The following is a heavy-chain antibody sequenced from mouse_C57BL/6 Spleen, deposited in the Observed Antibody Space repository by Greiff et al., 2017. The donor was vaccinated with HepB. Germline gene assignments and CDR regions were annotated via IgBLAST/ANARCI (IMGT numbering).Heavy chain of an antibody. CDR3: ARGHYYGSSEFAY. V-gene: IGHV1-18*01. CDR2: INPNNGGT. CDR1: GYTFTDYN. D-gene: IGHD1-1*01. J-gene: IGHJ3*01. Sequence: EVQLQQSGPELVKPGASVKIPCKASGYTFTDYNMDWVKQSHGKSLEWIGDINPNNGGTIYNQKFKGKATLTVDKSSSTAYMELRSLTSEDTAVYDCARGHYYGSSEFAYWGQGTLVTVSA.